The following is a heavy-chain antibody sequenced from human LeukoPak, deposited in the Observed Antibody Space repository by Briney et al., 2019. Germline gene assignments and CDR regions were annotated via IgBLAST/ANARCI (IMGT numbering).Heavy chain of an antibody. V-gene: IGHV3-74*01. D-gene: IGHD6-13*01. CDR2: TNNDGSST. CDR1: GFTFSYCW. J-gene: IGHJ4*02. Sequence: PGGSLRLSCAASGFTFSYCWMHWVRQAPGKGLVWVSRTNNDGSSTTYADSVKGRFTISRDNAKNTLYLQMNSLRAEDTAVYYCASIAATGTDYWGQGTLVTVSS. CDR3: ASIAATGTDY.